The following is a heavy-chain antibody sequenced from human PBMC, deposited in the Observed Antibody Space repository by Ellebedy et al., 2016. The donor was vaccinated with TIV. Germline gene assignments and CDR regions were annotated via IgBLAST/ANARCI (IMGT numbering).Heavy chain of an antibody. D-gene: IGHD4-17*01. V-gene: IGHV4-4*02. Sequence: MPSETLSLTCSVSGVSIIRANWWSWVRQHSGKGLQWSGAIYQGGNTNYNPSLESRHTISLDKSKCQFSLHLTSATAADTVVYYCARGAFYGDYASWGRGTLVIVSS. CDR1: GVSIIRANW. J-gene: IGHJ4*02. CDR3: ARGAFYGDYAS. CDR2: IYQGGNT.